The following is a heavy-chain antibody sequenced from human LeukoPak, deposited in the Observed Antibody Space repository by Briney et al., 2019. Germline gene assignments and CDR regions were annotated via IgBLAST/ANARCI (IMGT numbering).Heavy chain of an antibody. D-gene: IGHD6-19*01. V-gene: IGHV3-48*03. Sequence: GGSLRLSCAASGFSFSVYEIHWVRQAPGKGREGIAYISSSGTTTYYADSVKGRFTISRDNAKNSLYLQMNSLGAEYTAVYHCTTLTVASNFDYWGQGTVVSVSS. CDR2: ISSSGTTT. J-gene: IGHJ4*02. CDR1: GFSFSVYE. CDR3: TTLTVASNFDY.